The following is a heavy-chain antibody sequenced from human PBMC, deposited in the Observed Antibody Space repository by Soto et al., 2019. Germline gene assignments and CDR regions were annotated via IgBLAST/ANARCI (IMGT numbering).Heavy chain of an antibody. CDR2: INHSGST. D-gene: IGHD2-2*01. Sequence: SETLSLTCAVYGGSFSGYYWSWIRQPPGKGLEWIGEINHSGSTNYNPSLKSRVTISVDTSKNQFPLKLSSVTAADTAVYYCARGRARRYCSSTSCYDGSYYSTDVWGKGTTVTVSS. J-gene: IGHJ6*03. CDR1: GGSFSGYY. CDR3: ARGRARRYCSSTSCYDGSYYSTDV. V-gene: IGHV4-34*01.